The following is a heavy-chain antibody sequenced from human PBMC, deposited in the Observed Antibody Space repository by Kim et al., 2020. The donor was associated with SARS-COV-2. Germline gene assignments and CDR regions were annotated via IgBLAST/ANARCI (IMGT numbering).Heavy chain of an antibody. CDR3: ATREGIGWYSSGWYGAVY. CDR2: INTNTGNP. J-gene: IGHJ4*02. CDR1: GYTFTSYA. D-gene: IGHD6-19*01. V-gene: IGHV7-4-1*02. Sequence: ASVKVSCKASGYTFTSYAMNWVRQAPGQGLEWMGWINTNTGNPTYAQGFTGRFVFSLDTSVSTAYLQISSLKAEDTAVYYCATREGIGWYSSGWYGAVYWGQGTLVTVSS.